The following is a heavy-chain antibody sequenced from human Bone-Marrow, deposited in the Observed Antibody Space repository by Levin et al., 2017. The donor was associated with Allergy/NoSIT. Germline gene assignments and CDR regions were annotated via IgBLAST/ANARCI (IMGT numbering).Heavy chain of an antibody. CDR2: MSFDGTNK. J-gene: IGHJ5*02. Sequence: HPGGSLRLSCAASGFTLSRYAVSWVRQAPGKGLEWVAVMSFDGTNKYYSDSVKGRITLSRDTSKNTVFVQMNNLRVDDTAVYYCARDLTSGSDLWGQGTLVTVSS. D-gene: IGHD3-10*01. V-gene: IGHV3-30-3*01. CDR1: GFTLSRYA. CDR3: ARDLTSGSDL.